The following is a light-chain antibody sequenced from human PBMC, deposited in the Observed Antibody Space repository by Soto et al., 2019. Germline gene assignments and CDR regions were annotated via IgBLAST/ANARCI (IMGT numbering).Light chain of an antibody. CDR2: DVS. CDR1: SSDVGGYNY. Sequence: QSALTQSASVSGSPGQSITISCTGTSSDVGGYNYVSWYQQHPGKAPKLMIYDVSNRPSGVSIRFSGSKSGNTASLTISGLQAEDEADYYCSSYTTSDTVVFGGGTKLTVL. CDR3: SSYTTSDTVV. J-gene: IGLJ2*01. V-gene: IGLV2-14*01.